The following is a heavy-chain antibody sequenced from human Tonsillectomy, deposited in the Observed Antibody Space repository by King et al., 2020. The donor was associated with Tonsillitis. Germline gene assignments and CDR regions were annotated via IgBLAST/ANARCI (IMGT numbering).Heavy chain of an antibody. CDR3: ARSRYTNFGRWFDP. V-gene: IGHV3-48*03. Sequence: VQLVESGGGLVQPGGSLRLSCAASGFTFSSYEANWVRQAPGKGLEWLAYIRVVDSPIFYADSVEGRFTISRDNVKNSVYLQMNSLRADDTAVYYCARSRYTNFGRWFDPWGQGTLVTVSS. CDR1: GFTFSSYE. CDR2: IRVVDSPI. D-gene: IGHD3/OR15-3a*01. J-gene: IGHJ5*02.